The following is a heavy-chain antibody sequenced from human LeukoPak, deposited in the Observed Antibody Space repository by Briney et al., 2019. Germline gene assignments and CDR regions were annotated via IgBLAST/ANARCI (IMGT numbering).Heavy chain of an antibody. V-gene: IGHV4-34*01. CDR2: INHSGST. D-gene: IGHD2-2*01. Sequence: PSETLSLTCAVYGGSFSGYYWSWIRQPPGKGLEWIGEINHSGSTNYNPSLKSRVTISGDTSKNQFSLKLSSVTAADTAVYYCARRARYCSSTSCPGEFDYWGQGTLVTVSS. CDR1: GGSFSGYY. CDR3: ARRARYCSSTSCPGEFDY. J-gene: IGHJ4*02.